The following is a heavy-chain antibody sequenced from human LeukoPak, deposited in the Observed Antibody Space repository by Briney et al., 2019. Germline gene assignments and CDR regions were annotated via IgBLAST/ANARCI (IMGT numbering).Heavy chain of an antibody. CDR1: GGSIRSSYYY. V-gene: IGHV4-39*01. CDR2: IYYSGST. D-gene: IGHD1-26*01. CDR3: ARHDDTVGATSVDY. J-gene: IGHJ4*02. Sequence: SETLSLTCTVSGGSIRSSYYYWGWIRQPPGKGLEWIGSIYYSGSTYYNPSLKSRVTISVDTSKNQFSLKLSSVTAADTAVYYCARHDDTVGATSVDYWGQGTLVTVSS.